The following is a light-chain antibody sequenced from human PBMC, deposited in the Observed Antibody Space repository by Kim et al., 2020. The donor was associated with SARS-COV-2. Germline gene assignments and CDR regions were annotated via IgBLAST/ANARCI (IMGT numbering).Light chain of an antibody. CDR3: QQAHSFPIT. CDR2: AAS. V-gene: IGKV1-12*01. J-gene: IGKJ5*01. Sequence: DIQMTQSPSSVSASVGDRVTITCRASQGISNLLAWYQQKPEKAPKLLVYAASTLQSGVPSRFSGSGSGTDFTLTISGLQPEDLATYYCQQAHSFPITFGQGTRLEIK. CDR1: QGISNL.